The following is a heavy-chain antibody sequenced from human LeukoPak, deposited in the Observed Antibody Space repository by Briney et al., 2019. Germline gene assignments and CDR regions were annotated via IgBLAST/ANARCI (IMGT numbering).Heavy chain of an antibody. D-gene: IGHD3-10*01. J-gene: IGHJ4*02. CDR2: INWNGGST. CDR1: GFTFDDYG. CDR3: ARDTSSSYGSGSDY. Sequence: GGSLRLSCAASGFTFDDYGMSWVRQAPGKGLEWVSGINWNGGSTGYADSVKGQFTISRDNAKNSLYLQMNSLRAEDTALYYCARDTSSSYGSGSDYWGQGTLVTVSS. V-gene: IGHV3-20*04.